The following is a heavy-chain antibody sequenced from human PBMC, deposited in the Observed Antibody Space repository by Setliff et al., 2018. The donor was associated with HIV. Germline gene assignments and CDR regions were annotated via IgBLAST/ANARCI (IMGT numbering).Heavy chain of an antibody. CDR3: ARASGIAGAFDI. J-gene: IGHJ3*02. Sequence: GASVKVSCKASGYTFTSYAMHWVRQAPGQRLEWMGWINAGNGNTKYSQKFQGRVTITRDTSASTAYMELSSLRSEDTAVYYCARASGIAGAFDIWGLGTMVTVSS. D-gene: IGHD3-10*01. V-gene: IGHV1-3*01. CDR1: GYTFTSYA. CDR2: INAGNGNT.